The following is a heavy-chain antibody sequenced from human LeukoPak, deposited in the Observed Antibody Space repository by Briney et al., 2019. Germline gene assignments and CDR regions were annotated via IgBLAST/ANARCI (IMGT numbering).Heavy chain of an antibody. CDR2: ITSSGSTI. CDR1: GFTFSRYE. D-gene: IGHD3-10*01. Sequence: GGSLRLSCAVSGFTFSRYEMNWVRQAPGKGLEWVSYITSSGSTIYYADSVKGRFTISRHNAKNSLYLQMNSLRAEDTAVYYCAREGRYYGSGSHRDGFDIWGQGTMVTVSS. CDR3: AREGRYYGSGSHRDGFDI. V-gene: IGHV3-48*03. J-gene: IGHJ3*02.